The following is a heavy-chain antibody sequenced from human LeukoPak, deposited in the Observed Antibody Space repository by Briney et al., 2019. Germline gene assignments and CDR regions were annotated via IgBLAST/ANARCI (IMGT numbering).Heavy chain of an antibody. CDR3: AKDATSIAAAGPHYYYYYMDV. V-gene: IGHV3-30*04. CDR1: GFTFSSYA. D-gene: IGHD6-13*01. Sequence: GGSLRLSCAASGFTFSSYAMDWVRQAPGKGLEWVAVISYDGSNKYYADSVKGRFTISRDNSKNTLYLQMNSLRAEDTALYYCAKDATSIAAAGPHYYYYYMDVWGKGTTVTVSS. J-gene: IGHJ6*03. CDR2: ISYDGSNK.